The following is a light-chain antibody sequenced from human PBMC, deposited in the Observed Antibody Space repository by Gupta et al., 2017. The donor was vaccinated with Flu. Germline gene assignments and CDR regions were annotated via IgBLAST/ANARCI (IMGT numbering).Light chain of an antibody. Sequence: SYELTQPPSVSVSPGQTASITCSGDKLGDKYVCWYQQKPGQSPLVVIYQDNKRPSGIPERFSGSNSGNTATLTISGKQAMDEADYYCQAWDSSTGVIGGGTKLTVL. CDR3: QAWDSSTGV. CDR2: QDN. V-gene: IGLV3-1*01. CDR1: KLGDKY. J-gene: IGLJ3*02.